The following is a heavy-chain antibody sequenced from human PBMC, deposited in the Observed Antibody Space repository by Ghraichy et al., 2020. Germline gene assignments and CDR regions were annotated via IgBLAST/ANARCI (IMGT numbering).Heavy chain of an antibody. V-gene: IGHV4-4*02. J-gene: IGHJ5*02. Sequence: SETLSLTCAVSGGSISSSNWWSWVRQPPGKGLGWIGEIYHSGSTNYNPSLKRRVTISVDKSKNQFSLKLSSVTAADTAVYYCARDRAHYDILTGYLPDNWFDPWGQRTLVTVSS. CDR2: IYHSGST. CDR1: GGSISSSNW. CDR3: ARDRAHYDILTGYLPDNWFDP. D-gene: IGHD3-9*01.